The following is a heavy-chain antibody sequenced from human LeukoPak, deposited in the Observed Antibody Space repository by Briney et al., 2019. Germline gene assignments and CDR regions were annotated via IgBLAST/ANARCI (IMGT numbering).Heavy chain of an antibody. Sequence: GGSLRLSCAASGFTVSSNYMSWVRQAPGKGLEWVSVIYSGGSTYYADSVKGRFTVSRDNSKNTLYLQMNSLRAEDTAVYYCAREELGHNWSYFDYWGQGTLVTVSS. CDR1: GFTVSSNY. D-gene: IGHD1-20*01. CDR3: AREELGHNWSYFDY. CDR2: IYSGGST. V-gene: IGHV3-53*01. J-gene: IGHJ4*02.